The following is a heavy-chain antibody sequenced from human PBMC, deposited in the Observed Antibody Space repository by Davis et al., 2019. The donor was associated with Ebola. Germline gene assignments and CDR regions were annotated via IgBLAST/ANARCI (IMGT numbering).Heavy chain of an antibody. CDR1: GFTFRTYA. CDR2: LNVSGGHT. Sequence: GGSLRLSCPAPGFTFRTYAMSWVRQAPGKGLEWVAALNVSGGHTFYADSVKGRFTISRDNSKNTLFLQMNNLRAEDTAVYYCAKFWGEPHSSTWYYFHHWGQGTLVTVSS. D-gene: IGHD6-13*01. J-gene: IGHJ4*02. V-gene: IGHV3-23*01. CDR3: AKFWGEPHSSTWYYFHH.